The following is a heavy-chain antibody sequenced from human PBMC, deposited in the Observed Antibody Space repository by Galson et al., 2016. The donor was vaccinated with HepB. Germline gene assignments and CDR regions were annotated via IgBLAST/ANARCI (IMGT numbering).Heavy chain of an antibody. CDR3: AKDFGSTGISDY. V-gene: IGHV3-30*18. CDR2: AWNDGRK. Sequence: SLRLSCAASGFIFSTYGMHWVRQAPGKGLEWVAVAWNDGRKYYTDSVRGRFTISRDNSKNTLYLQMSRVRIEDTAVYYCAKDFGSTGISDYWGQGALVTVSS. D-gene: IGHD3-9*01. CDR1: GFIFSTYG. J-gene: IGHJ4*02.